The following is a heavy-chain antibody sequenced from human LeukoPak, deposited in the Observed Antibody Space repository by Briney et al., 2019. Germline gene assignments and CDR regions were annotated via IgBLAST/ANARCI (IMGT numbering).Heavy chain of an antibody. CDR3: AGDFSCGGGSCYTPN. CDR2: IYYSGST. V-gene: IGHV4-39*07. CDR1: GGSISSSSYY. D-gene: IGHD2-15*01. J-gene: IGHJ4*02. Sequence: SETLSLTCTVSGGSISSSSYYWGWIRQPPGKGLGWIGSIYYSGSTYYNPSLKSGVTISVDTSKNQFSLKLTSVTTADTAVYYCAGDFSCGGGSCYTPNWGQGTLVTVSS.